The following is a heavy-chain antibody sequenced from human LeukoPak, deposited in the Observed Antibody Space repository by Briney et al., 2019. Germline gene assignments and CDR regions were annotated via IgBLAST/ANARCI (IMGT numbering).Heavy chain of an antibody. V-gene: IGHV3-11*05. D-gene: IGHD6-13*01. CDR3: ARGGRIAAAAY. Sequence: GGSLRLTCAASGFTFSDYYMSWIRQAPGKGLEWVAYISTSSSSTDSADSVRGRFTISRDNAKNTLFLQMDSLRAEDTAVYYCARGGRIAAAAYWGQGTLVTVSS. CDR2: ISTSSSST. CDR1: GFTFSDYY. J-gene: IGHJ4*02.